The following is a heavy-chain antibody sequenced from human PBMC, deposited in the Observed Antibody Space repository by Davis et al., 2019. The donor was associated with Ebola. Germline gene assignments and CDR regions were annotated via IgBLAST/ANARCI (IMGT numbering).Heavy chain of an antibody. CDR2: ISAYNGNT. V-gene: IGHV1-18*01. CDR3: ATDILTGYHGSNWFDP. Sequence: ASVKVSCKASGYTFTSYGISWVRQAPGQGLEWMGWISAYNGNTNYAQKLQGRVTMTTDTSTSTAYMELRSLRSEDTAVYYCATDILTGYHGSNWFDPWGQGTLVTVSS. J-gene: IGHJ5*02. CDR1: GYTFTSYG. D-gene: IGHD3-9*01.